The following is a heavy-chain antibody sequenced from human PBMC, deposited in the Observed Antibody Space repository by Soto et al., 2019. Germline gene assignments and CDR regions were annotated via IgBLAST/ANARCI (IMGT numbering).Heavy chain of an antibody. CDR1: GYSFTSYW. J-gene: IGHJ4*02. CDR3: ARGGGYSYGFQKPYYFDY. CDR2: IYPGDSDT. Sequence: GESLKISCKGSGYSFTSYWIGWVRQMPGKGLEWMGIIYPGDSDTRYSPSFQGQVTISADKSISTAYLQWSSLKASDTAMYYCARGGGYSYGFQKPYYFDYWGQGTLVTVSS. V-gene: IGHV5-51*01. D-gene: IGHD5-18*01.